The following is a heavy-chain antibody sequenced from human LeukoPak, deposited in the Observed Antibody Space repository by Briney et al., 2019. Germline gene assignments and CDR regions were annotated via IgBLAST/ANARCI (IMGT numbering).Heavy chain of an antibody. D-gene: IGHD6-19*01. Sequence: SETLSLTCTVSGGSISSYYWSWIRQPPGKGLEWIGYIYYSGSTNYNPSLKSRVTISVDTSKNQFSLKLSSVTAADTAVYYCARSGIAVAAADYWGQGTLVTVSS. CDR3: ARSGIAVAAADY. CDR1: GGSISSYY. CDR2: IYYSGST. V-gene: IGHV4-59*01. J-gene: IGHJ4*02.